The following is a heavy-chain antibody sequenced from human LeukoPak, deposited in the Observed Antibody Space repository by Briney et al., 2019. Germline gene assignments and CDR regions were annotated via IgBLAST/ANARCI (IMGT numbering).Heavy chain of an antibody. V-gene: IGHV4-59*13. J-gene: IGHJ5*02. Sequence: SETLSLTCTVSGGYISSSLWTWIRQAPGKGRELIGFTYDGGRGNYKPSLRSRVDISLDTSKNRYSLRLTSVTAADTGVYYCARLWRPHDYDNWFDHWGQGILVTVSS. D-gene: IGHD4-17*01. CDR3: ARLWRPHDYDNWFDH. CDR1: GGYISSSL. CDR2: TYDGGRG.